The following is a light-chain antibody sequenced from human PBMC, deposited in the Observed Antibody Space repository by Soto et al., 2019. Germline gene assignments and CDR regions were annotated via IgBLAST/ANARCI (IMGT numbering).Light chain of an antibody. J-gene: IGLJ2*01. Sequence: QSVLTQPPSVSAAPGQTVTISCSGTSSNVENNYVSWFQQLPGTAPKLLIYDTNNRPSGIPDRFSGSKSGTSATLAITGLQTGDVADYYCGTWDSSLSAVVFGGGTKLTVL. CDR2: DTN. CDR3: GTWDSSLSAVV. CDR1: SSNVENNY. V-gene: IGLV1-51*01.